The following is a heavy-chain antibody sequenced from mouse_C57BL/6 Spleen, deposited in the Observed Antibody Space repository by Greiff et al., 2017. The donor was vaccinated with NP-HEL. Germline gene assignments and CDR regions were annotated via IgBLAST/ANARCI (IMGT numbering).Heavy chain of an antibody. Sequence: VQLQQSGAELVKPGASVKISCKASGYAFSSYWLNWVKQRPGRGLEWIGQIYPGDGDTTYNGTFKGKATLTADKPRSTAYMQLSSPASEDSAVYFCARGITTAYYFDYWGQGTTLTVSS. CDR1: GYAFSSYW. J-gene: IGHJ2*01. V-gene: IGHV1-80*01. CDR2: IYPGDGDT. CDR3: ARGITTAYYFDY. D-gene: IGHD1-2*01.